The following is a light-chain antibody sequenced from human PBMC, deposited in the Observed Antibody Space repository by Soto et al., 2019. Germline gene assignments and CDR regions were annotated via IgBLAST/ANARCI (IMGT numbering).Light chain of an antibody. J-gene: IGKJ4*01. CDR2: GAS. V-gene: IGKV3-15*01. CDR1: QSIRSN. CDR3: QHYGSSPGLT. Sequence: VMTQSPTTLSVSPGERATLSCRASQSIRSNLAWYHQKPGQAPRLLIYGASTRATGIPGRFSGSGSGTEFTLPISSLQSEDFAVYYGQHYGSSPGLTFGGGTKVDVK.